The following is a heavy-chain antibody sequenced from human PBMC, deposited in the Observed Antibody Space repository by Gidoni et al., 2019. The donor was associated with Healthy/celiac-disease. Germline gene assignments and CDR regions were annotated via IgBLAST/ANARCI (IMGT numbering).Heavy chain of an antibody. V-gene: IGHV3-49*03. CDR1: GFTFGDYA. Sequence: EVQLVESGGGLVQPGRSLRLSCTASGFTFGDYAMSWFRQAPGKGLEWVGFIRSKAYGGTTEYAASVKGRFTISRDDSKSIAYLQMNSLKTEDTAVYYCTRVPSYCSGGSCPRFDYWGQGTLVTVSS. J-gene: IGHJ4*02. CDR2: IRSKAYGGTT. D-gene: IGHD2-15*01. CDR3: TRVPSYCSGGSCPRFDY.